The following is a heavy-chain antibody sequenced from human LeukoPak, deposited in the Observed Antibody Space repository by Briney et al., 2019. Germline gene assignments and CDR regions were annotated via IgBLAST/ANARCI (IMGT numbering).Heavy chain of an antibody. CDR3: ARDYMVRADAFDI. Sequence: ASVKVSCKASGYTFTGYYMHWVRQAPGQGLEWMGWINPNSGGTNYAQKFQGRVTMTRDASISTAYMELSRLRSDDTAVYYCARDYMVRADAFDIWGQGTMVTVSS. CDR1: GYTFTGYY. CDR2: INPNSGGT. J-gene: IGHJ3*02. D-gene: IGHD3-10*01. V-gene: IGHV1-2*02.